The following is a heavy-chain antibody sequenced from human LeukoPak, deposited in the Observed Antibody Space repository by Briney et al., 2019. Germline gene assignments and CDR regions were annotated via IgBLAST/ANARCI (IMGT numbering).Heavy chain of an antibody. D-gene: IGHD3-10*01. Sequence: VQLVESGGGVVQPGRSLRLSCAASGFTFSSYAMHWVRQAPGKGLEWVAHIKPDGSREDYVDSVKGRFTISRDNAKNSLYLQMNNLRVEDTAIYYCARDTWNYLLDYWGQGILVTVSS. CDR3: ARDTWNYLLDY. CDR1: GFTFSSYA. CDR2: IKPDGSRE. V-gene: IGHV3-7*01. J-gene: IGHJ4*02.